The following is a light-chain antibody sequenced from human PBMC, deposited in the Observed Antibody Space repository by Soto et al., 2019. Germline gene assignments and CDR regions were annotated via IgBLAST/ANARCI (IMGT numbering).Light chain of an antibody. V-gene: IGLV2-14*03. J-gene: IGLJ1*01. CDR1: SSDVGGYNY. Sequence: QSVLTQPASVSGSPGQSIXLSCTGTSSDVGGYNYVSWYQHHPGKAPKLIIYDVSNRPSGVSIRFSGSKSDNTASLTISELQPEDEADYHCSSYTTSNTRQIVFGTGTKVTVL. CDR3: SSYTTSNTRQIV. CDR2: DVS.